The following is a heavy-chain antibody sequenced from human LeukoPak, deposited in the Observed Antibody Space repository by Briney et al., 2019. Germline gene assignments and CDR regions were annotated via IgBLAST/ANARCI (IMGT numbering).Heavy chain of an antibody. V-gene: IGHV3-30*03. CDR3: ARGGSRNFDY. CDR1: GFTFSNYG. Sequence: GGSLRLSCAASGFTFSNYGMHWVRQAPGKGLEWVTLISYDGSNKYYADSVKGRFTISRDNAKNSLYLQMNSLRAEDTAVYYCARGGSRNFDYWGQGTLVTVSS. D-gene: IGHD2-15*01. CDR2: ISYDGSNK. J-gene: IGHJ4*02.